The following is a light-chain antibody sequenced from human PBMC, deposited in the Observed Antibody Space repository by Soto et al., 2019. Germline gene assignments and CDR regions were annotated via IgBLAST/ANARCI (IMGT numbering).Light chain of an antibody. CDR1: QSVSSK. CDR3: QQRSNWPPIT. CDR2: DAS. J-gene: IGKJ5*01. Sequence: EIVMTQSPATVSVSPGERATLSCRASQSVSSKLAWYQQKPGQPPRLLIFDASARATGVPDRFSGRGSGTEFILTISRLQSEDFAVYYCQQRSNWPPITFGQGTRLE. V-gene: IGKV3-15*01.